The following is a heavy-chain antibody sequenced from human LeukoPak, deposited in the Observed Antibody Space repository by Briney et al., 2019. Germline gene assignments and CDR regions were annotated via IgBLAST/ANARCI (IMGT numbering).Heavy chain of an antibody. D-gene: IGHD3-22*01. CDR2: MYYSGST. CDR3: ARPYYYDSRIDP. V-gene: IGHV4-30-4*01. J-gene: IGHJ5*02. CDR1: GGSISSGDYS. Sequence: SQTLSLTCTVSGGSISSGDYSWSWIRQPPGKGLEWIAYMYYSGSTYYNPSLKSRVTMSADTSKNQLSLKLSSVTAADTAVYYCARPYYYDSRIDPWGQGILVTVSS.